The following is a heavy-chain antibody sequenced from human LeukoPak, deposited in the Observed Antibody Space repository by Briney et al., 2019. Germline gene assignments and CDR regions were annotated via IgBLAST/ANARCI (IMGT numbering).Heavy chain of an antibody. CDR2: IYYSRST. CDR1: GGSISNTLYY. CDR3: ARRKGFGEGYFDS. D-gene: IGHD3-10*01. J-gene: IGHJ4*02. Sequence: SETLSLTCTVSGGSISNTLYYWAWIRQPPGNGLESIGCIYYSRSTYYSPSLKSRVTISVDTSKNQFSLKLTSVTAADTAVYYCARRKGFGEGYFDSWGQGTLVTVSS. V-gene: IGHV4-39*01.